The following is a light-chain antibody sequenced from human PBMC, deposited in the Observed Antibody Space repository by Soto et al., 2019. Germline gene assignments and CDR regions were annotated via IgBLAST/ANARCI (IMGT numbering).Light chain of an antibody. J-gene: IGLJ3*02. CDR2: DDS. Sequence: SYELTQPPSLSVDPGQTASFTGGGDNIGRKNVHWYQHRPGQAPILVVYDDSDRPSGIPERFSGSNSGSAATLTISRVEAGDEADYYCQVWDTVTDHWVFGGGTQLTVL. CDR1: NIGRKN. V-gene: IGLV3-21*02. CDR3: QVWDTVTDHWV.